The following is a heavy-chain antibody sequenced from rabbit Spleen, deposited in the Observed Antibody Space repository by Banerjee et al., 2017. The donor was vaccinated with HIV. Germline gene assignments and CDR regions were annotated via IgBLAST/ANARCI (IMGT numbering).Heavy chain of an antibody. CDR2: IDAGSSGIT. CDR1: GFSFSAGYY. Sequence: QSLEESGGDLVKSGASLTLTCTASGFSFSAGYYMCWVRQAPGKGLELIACIDAGSSGITDYASWVNGRFTISKASSTTVTLQMTSLTAADTATYFCARDTGSSFSSYGMDLWGPGTLVTV. D-gene: IGHD8-1*01. V-gene: IGHV1S40*01. J-gene: IGHJ6*01. CDR3: ARDTGSSFSSYGMDL.